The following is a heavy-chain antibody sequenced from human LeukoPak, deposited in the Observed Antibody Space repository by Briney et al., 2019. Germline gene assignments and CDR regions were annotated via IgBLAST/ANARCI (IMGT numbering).Heavy chain of an antibody. CDR3: ARSGYYYDSSGQYFFDY. Sequence: SETLSLTCTVSGGSISSYYWSWIRQPPGKGLEWIGYIYYSGSTNYNPSLKSRVTISVDTSKNQFSLKLSSVTAADTAVYYCARSGYYYDSSGQYFFDYWGQGTLVTVSS. CDR2: IYYSGST. CDR1: GGSISSYY. V-gene: IGHV4-59*01. D-gene: IGHD3-22*01. J-gene: IGHJ4*02.